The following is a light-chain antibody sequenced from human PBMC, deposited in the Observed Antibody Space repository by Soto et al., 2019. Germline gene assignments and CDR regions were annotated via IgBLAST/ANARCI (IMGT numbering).Light chain of an antibody. CDR2: AAS. Sequence: DIQLTQSPSFLSASVGDRVTITCRASQDISSYLAWYQQRPGKAPRLLIYAASTLQSGVPSRFSGSGSGTEFNLTISSLQPEDFATYYCQQLYNYPFTFGPGTKVDIK. J-gene: IGKJ3*01. CDR1: QDISSY. V-gene: IGKV1-9*01. CDR3: QQLYNYPFT.